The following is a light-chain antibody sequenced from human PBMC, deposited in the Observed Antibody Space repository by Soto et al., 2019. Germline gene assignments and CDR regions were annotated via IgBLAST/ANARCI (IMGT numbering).Light chain of an antibody. J-gene: IGKJ3*01. CDR2: GAS. Sequence: EIVLTQSPGTLSLSPGERATLSCRASQSVSSAYLAWYQQKPGQAPRLLIYGASSRATGIPDRFSGSESGTDFTLTISRLEPEDFAVYYCQLYGTSLRATFGPGTKVDVK. V-gene: IGKV3-20*01. CDR1: QSVSSAY. CDR3: QLYGTSLRAT.